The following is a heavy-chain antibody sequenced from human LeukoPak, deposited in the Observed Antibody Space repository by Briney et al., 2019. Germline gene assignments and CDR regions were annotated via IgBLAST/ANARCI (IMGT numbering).Heavy chain of an antibody. J-gene: IGHJ4*02. CDR2: FSGGGGSP. Sequence: GGSLRLSCAASGFTFSSYAMSWVRQAPGKGLEWVSGFSGGGGSPDYADSVKGRFTISRDNSKNTLYLQMNSLRAEDTAVYYCAKSLDLAVAGIDYWGQGTLVTVSS. CDR3: AKSLDLAVAGIDY. V-gene: IGHV3-23*01. D-gene: IGHD6-19*01. CDR1: GFTFSSYA.